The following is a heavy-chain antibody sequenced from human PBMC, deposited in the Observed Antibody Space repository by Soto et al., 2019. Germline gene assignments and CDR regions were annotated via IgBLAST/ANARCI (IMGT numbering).Heavy chain of an antibody. Sequence: VQLVESGGGLVQPGEPLRLSCTACGLTFSISWMTWVRQAPGEGLEWVSNINTAGNVRQYAASVKEPFTISSDNAKNSLFLQMSGLRVEDTAVYYCATANTPYAFDMWGQGTMVTVSS. CDR1: GLTFSISW. CDR2: INTAGNVR. CDR3: ATANTPYAFDM. V-gene: IGHV3-7*01. J-gene: IGHJ3*02.